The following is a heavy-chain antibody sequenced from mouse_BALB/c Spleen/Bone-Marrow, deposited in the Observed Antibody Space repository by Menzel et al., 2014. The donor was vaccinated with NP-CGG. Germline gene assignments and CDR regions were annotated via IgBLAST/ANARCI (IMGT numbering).Heavy chain of an antibody. V-gene: IGHV2-2*02. CDR1: GFSLTNYG. J-gene: IGHJ3*01. CDR3: ARRGGTTAPFAY. Sequence: QVQLQQSGPGLVQSSQSLSITCTVTGFSLTNYGVHWVRQSPGKGLEWLGVIWSGGSTDYNAAFISRLIISKDNSKSQVFFKMNSLQANDTAIYYCARRGGTTAPFAYWGQGTLVTVSA. CDR2: IWSGGST. D-gene: IGHD1-2*01.